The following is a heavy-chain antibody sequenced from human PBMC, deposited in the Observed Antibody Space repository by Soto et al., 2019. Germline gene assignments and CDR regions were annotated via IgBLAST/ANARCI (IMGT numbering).Heavy chain of an antibody. V-gene: IGHV4-61*01. J-gene: IGHJ4*02. D-gene: IGHD1-26*01. Sequence: SETLSLTCTVSGGSVSSSSYYWSWIRQPPGKGLEWIGYISTSGSTNHDPSLKSRVTVSVDTSKNQFSLKLSSVTAADTAVYYCATIGIVGATSVDYWGQGTLVTVSS. CDR2: ISTSGST. CDR3: ATIGIVGATSVDY. CDR1: GGSVSSSSYY.